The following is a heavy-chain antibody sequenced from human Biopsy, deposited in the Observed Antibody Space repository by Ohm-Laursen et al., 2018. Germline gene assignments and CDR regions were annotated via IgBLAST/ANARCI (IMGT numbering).Heavy chain of an antibody. V-gene: IGHV1-69*06. J-gene: IGHJ2*01. CDR1: GGMFNRYT. D-gene: IGHD5-12*01. CDR3: ARGLGGYDYWYFDL. CDR2: IMSLYNTT. Sequence: SSVKVSCKASGGMFNRYTINWLRQAPGQGLQWMGGIMSLYNTTNYAQKFWDRITVTADKSTNTVYMTLSSLTSEDTAVYFCARGLGGYDYWYFDLWGRGTLVIVSS.